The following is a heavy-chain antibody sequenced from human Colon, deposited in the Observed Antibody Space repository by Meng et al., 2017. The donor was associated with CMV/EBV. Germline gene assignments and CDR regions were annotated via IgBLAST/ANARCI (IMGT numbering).Heavy chain of an antibody. Sequence: GGSLRLSCAASGFIFDKYAMHWVRRAPGKGLEWVSAITGSGDVTYYADSVKGRFTFSRDNSKNTLYLQMNSLRAEDTAVYFCAKALNLVVPAAAYFHYWGNGTLVTVSS. CDR1: GFIFDKYA. D-gene: IGHD2-2*01. J-gene: IGHJ4*01. V-gene: IGHV3-23*01. CDR3: AKALNLVVPAAAYFHY. CDR2: ITGSGDVT.